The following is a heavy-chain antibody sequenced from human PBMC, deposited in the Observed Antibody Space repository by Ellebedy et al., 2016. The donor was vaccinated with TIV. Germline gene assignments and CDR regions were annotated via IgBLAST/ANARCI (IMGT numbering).Heavy chain of an antibody. V-gene: IGHV3-23*01. CDR2: ISHTSSRT. CDR3: AKGRGGGSDSSAPRYYFDS. J-gene: IGHJ4*02. CDR1: GFTFSSYA. Sequence: GESLKISCAASGFTFSSYAMSWVRQAPGKGLEWVSTISHTSSRTYYANSVEGRFIISRDNSKRTLYLQMNSLRAEDTAVYYCAKGRGGGSDSSAPRYYFDSWGLGTLVTVSS. D-gene: IGHD6-19*01.